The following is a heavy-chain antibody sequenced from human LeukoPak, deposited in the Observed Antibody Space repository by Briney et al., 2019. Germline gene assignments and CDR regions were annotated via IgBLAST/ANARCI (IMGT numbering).Heavy chain of an antibody. CDR1: GGSISSSNW. J-gene: IGHJ4*02. Sequence: PSETLPLTCAVSGGSISSSNWWSWVRQPPGKGLEWIGEIYHSGSTNYNPSLKSRVTISVDTSKNQFSLKLSSVTAADTAVYYCARGPFIFGVVIPAKRPKFDYWGQGTLVTVSS. D-gene: IGHD3-3*01. V-gene: IGHV4-4*02. CDR3: ARGPFIFGVVIPAKRPKFDY. CDR2: IYHSGST.